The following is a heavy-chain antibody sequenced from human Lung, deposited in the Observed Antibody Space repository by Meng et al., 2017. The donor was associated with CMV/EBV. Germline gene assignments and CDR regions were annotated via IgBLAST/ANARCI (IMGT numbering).Heavy chain of an antibody. J-gene: IGHJ6*02. CDR1: GFTFSSYE. D-gene: IGHD2-2*01. CDR3: ASLKDIVVVPAAKGSKYYYYGMDV. V-gene: IGHV3-48*03. Sequence: GGSLRLXCAASGFTFSSYEMNWVRQAPGKGLEWVSYISSSGSTIYYADSVKGRFIISRDNAKNSLYLQMNSLRAEDTAVYYCASLKDIVVVPAAKGSKYYYYGMDVWGQGTTVTVSS. CDR2: ISSSGSTI.